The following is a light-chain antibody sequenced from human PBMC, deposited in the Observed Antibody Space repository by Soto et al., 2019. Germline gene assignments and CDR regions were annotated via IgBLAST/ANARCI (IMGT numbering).Light chain of an antibody. V-gene: IGKV3-20*01. J-gene: IGKJ2*01. CDR1: QSVSSSY. Sequence: EIVLTQSPGTLSLSPGERATLSCRASQSVSSSYLAWYQQKPGQAPRLLIYGASSRATGIPDRFSGSGSGTDFTLTISRLVPEDFAVYYCQQYGSSPLMYTFGQGTKLEIK. CDR3: QQYGSSPLMYT. CDR2: GAS.